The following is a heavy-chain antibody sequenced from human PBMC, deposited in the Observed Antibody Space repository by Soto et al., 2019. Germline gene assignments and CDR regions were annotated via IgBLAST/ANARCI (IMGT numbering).Heavy chain of an antibody. Sequence: PSQTLSLPCAISGDSVSSNSAAWNWIRQSPSRGLEWLGRTYYRSKWYNDYAVSVKSRITINPDTSKNQCSLQLNSVAPEDTAMYYCARADSSGWYPYYYYGMDVWGQGTTVTVSS. CDR1: GDSVSSNSAA. J-gene: IGHJ6*02. D-gene: IGHD6-19*01. V-gene: IGHV6-1*01. CDR3: ARADSSGWYPYYYYGMDV. CDR2: TYYRSKWYN.